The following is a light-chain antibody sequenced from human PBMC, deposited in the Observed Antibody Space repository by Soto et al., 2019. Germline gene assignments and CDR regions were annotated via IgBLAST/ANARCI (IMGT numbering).Light chain of an antibody. CDR2: AAS. V-gene: IGKV1-39*01. CDR3: QQSYNTPLT. J-gene: IGKJ4*01. CDR1: QSIISY. Sequence: DIQMTQSPPSLSASVGDRVTITCRASQSIISYLNWYQQKPGKAPELLIFAASSLQSGVPSRFSGSGSGTEFSLTISSLQPEDFATYYCQQSYNTPLTFGGGTKVDIK.